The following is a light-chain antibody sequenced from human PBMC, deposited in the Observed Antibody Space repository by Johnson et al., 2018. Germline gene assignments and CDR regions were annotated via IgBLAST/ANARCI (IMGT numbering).Light chain of an antibody. CDR1: SSNIGNNY. V-gene: IGLV1-51*02. CDR3: GTWDSSLTAGNG. CDR2: ENN. Sequence: QSVLTQPPSVSAAPGQKVTISCSGSSSNIGNNYVSWYQQLPGTAPKPLIYENNKRPSGIPDRFSGSKSGTSATLGITGLQTGDEADYYCGTWDSSLTAGNGFGTGTKDTVL. J-gene: IGLJ1*01.